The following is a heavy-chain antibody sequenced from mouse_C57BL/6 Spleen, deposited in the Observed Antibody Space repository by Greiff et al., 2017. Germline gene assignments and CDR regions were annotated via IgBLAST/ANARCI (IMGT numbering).Heavy chain of an antibody. CDR1: GYSFTGYF. D-gene: IGHD3-2*02. V-gene: IGHV1-20*01. Sequence: VQLQQSGPELVKPGDSVKISCKASGYSFTGYFMNWVMQSHGKSLEWIGCINPYNGDTFYNQKFKGKATLTVDKSSSTAHMELRSLTSEDSAVYYCAREETAQAASFAYWGQGTLVTVSA. CDR3: AREETAQAASFAY. J-gene: IGHJ3*01. CDR2: INPYNGDT.